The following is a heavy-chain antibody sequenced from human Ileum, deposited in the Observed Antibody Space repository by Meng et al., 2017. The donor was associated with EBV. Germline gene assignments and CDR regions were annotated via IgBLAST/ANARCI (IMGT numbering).Heavy chain of an antibody. Sequence: QGQLGGSGGGLVKPGGSLGLSCAASGFTFSNYYMNWIRQAPGKGLEWVSFISSTGSTTYYADSVKGRFTVSRDNAKNSLFLQMHSLRAEDTAVYYCVYSSSFHWGQGTLVTVSS. CDR3: VYSSSFH. CDR1: GFTFSNYY. J-gene: IGHJ4*02. D-gene: IGHD6-13*01. CDR2: ISSTGSTT. V-gene: IGHV3-11*01.